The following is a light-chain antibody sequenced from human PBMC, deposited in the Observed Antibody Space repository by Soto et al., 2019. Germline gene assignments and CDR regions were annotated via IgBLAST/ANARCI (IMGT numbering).Light chain of an antibody. CDR1: QSVLYSSDNKNY. J-gene: IGKJ4*01. CDR2: WAS. CDR3: QQYYTTLT. V-gene: IGKV4-1*01. Sequence: DIVMTQSPDSLAVSLGERATINCKSSQSVLYSSDNKNYLAWYQQKPGQPPKLLIYWASTRDSGVPARFSGSGAGADFTLTISSLQAEDVAVYYCQQYYTTLTFGGGTRVEIK.